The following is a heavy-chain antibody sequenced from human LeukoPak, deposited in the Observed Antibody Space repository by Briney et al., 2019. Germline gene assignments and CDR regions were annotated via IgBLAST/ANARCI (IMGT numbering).Heavy chain of an antibody. V-gene: IGHV4-34*01. CDR1: GGSFSGYY. J-gene: IGHJ4*02. CDR3: ARGINAEKRIAARPYDY. CDR2: INHSGST. Sequence: PSETLSLTCAVYGGSFSGYYWSWIRQPPGKGLEWIGEINHSGSTNYNPSLKSRVTISVDTSKNQFSLKLSSVTAADTAVYYCARGINAEKRIAARPYDYWGQGTLVTVSS. D-gene: IGHD6-6*01.